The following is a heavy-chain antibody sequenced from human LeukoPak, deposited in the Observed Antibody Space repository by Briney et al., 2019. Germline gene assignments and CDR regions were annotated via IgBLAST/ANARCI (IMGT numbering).Heavy chain of an antibody. CDR1: GGSISNYY. D-gene: IGHD3-16*01. CDR3: ARRNVLTEGEAFDI. CDR2: VYNSRST. J-gene: IGHJ3*02. Sequence: SETLSLTCTVSGGSISNYYWTWIRQPPGKGLEWIGFVYNSRSTNYSPSLKSRVTISVDTSKNQCSLKLDSVTAADTAVYYCARRNVLTEGEAFDIWGQGTMVTVSS. V-gene: IGHV4-59*08.